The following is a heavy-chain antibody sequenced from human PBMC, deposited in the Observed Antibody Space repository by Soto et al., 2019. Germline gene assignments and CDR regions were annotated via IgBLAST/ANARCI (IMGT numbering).Heavy chain of an antibody. V-gene: IGHV4-30-2*01. J-gene: IGHJ6*02. CDR1: GGSITSGGYS. CDR2: IYHSGST. Sequence: KTSETLSLTCAVSGGSITSGGYSWIWIRQPPGKGLEWIGYIYHSGSTYYNPSLKSRVTISVDRSKNQFSLKLSSVTAADTAVYYCARAKYYYYGMDVWGQGTTVTVSS. CDR3: ARAKYYYYGMDV.